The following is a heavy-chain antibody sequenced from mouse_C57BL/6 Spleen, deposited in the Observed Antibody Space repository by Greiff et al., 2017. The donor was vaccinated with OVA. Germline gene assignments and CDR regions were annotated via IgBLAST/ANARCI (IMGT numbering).Heavy chain of an antibody. J-gene: IGHJ4*01. Sequence: QVQLQQSGPGLVQPSQSLSITCTVSGFSLTSYGVHWVRQSPGKGLEWLGVIWRGGSTDYNAAFMSRLSITKDNSKSQVFFKMNSLQADDTAIYYCAKNCDYDGDAMDYWGQGTSVTVSS. D-gene: IGHD2-4*01. CDR2: IWRGGST. CDR1: GFSLTSYG. CDR3: AKNCDYDGDAMDY. V-gene: IGHV2-5*01.